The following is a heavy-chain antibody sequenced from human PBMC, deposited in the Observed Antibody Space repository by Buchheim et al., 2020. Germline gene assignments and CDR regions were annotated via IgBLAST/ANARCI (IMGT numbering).Heavy chain of an antibody. J-gene: IGHJ6*02. CDR2: ISGSGGST. V-gene: IGHV3-23*01. CDR3: AKAGGAIFGVVTIYYYYYGMDV. Sequence: EVQLLESGGGLVQPGGSLRLSCAASGFTFSSYAMSWVRQAPGKGLEWVSAISGSGGSTYYADSVKGRFTISRDNSKNTLYLQMNSLRAEDTAVYYCAKAGGAIFGVVTIYYYYYGMDVWGQGTT. D-gene: IGHD3-3*01. CDR1: GFTFSSYA.